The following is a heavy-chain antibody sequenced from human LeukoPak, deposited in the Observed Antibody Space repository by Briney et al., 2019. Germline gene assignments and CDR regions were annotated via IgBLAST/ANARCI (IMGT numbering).Heavy chain of an antibody. CDR1: GFPFSSYW. J-gene: IGHJ4*02. Sequence: GGSLRLSCVASGFPFSSYWMTWVRQAPGKGLEWVANIKQDGSKKSYVDSVKGRSTISRDNAKTSLFLQMNSLRIDDTAMYYCTRTVNSASDFWGQGTLVTVSS. CDR2: IKQDGSKK. V-gene: IGHV3-7*03. D-gene: IGHD4-23*01. CDR3: TRTVNSASDF.